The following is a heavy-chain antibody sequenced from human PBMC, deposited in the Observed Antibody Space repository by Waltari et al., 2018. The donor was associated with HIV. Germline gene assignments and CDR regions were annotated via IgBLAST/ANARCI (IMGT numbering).Heavy chain of an antibody. CDR2: IKQDGSEK. Sequence: EVQLVESGGGLVQPGGSLRLSCAASGFTFSSYWMSWVRQAPGKGLEWVANIKQDGSEKYYVDSVKGRFTISRDNAKNSLYLQMNSLRAEDTAVYYCARVFGDSSGYPAEYFQHWGQGTLVTVSS. CDR3: ARVFGDSSGYPAEYFQH. J-gene: IGHJ1*01. D-gene: IGHD3-22*01. V-gene: IGHV3-7*01. CDR1: GFTFSSYW.